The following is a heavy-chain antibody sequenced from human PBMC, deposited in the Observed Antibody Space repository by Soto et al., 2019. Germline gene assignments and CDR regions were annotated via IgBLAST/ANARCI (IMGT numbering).Heavy chain of an antibody. J-gene: IGHJ5*01. V-gene: IGHV1-18*04. CDR1: GYTSADFG. Sequence: ASVKGSCKASGYTSADFGISWVRQAPGQGLEWMGWVSGNNGASNPAPKVQGRITMTLDTSTGISYMALRSLRSDDTAIYYCVRDQKYFRVNGKWFDSWGEGPLVTVSS. D-gene: IGHD2-2*01. CDR3: VRDQKYFRVNGKWFDS. CDR2: VSGNNGAS.